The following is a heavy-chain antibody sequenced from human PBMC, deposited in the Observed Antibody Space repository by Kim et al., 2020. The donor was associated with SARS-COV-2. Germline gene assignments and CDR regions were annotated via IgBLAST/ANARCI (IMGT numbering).Heavy chain of an antibody. CDR3: ARGPLPDYRSSSDAMVDY. J-gene: IGHJ4*02. CDR1: GGTFSSYA. Sequence: SVKVSCKASGGTFSSYAISWVRQAPGQGLEWMGRIIPILGIANYAQKFQGRVTITADKSTSTAYMELSSLRSEDTAVYYCARGPLPDYRSSSDAMVDYWGQGTLVTVSS. CDR2: IIPILGIA. V-gene: IGHV1-69*04. D-gene: IGHD6-6*01.